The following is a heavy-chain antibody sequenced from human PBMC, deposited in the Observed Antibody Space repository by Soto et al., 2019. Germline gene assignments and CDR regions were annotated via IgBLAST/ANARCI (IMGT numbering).Heavy chain of an antibody. CDR3: ARDIESVTAKHFFYYYAMDV. J-gene: IGHJ6*02. CDR2: VSANNGHT. V-gene: IGHV1-18*01. CDR1: GFTFSNYG. D-gene: IGHD2-8*01. Sequence: ASVKVSCKASGFTFSNYGLNWVRQAPGQGLEWMGWVSANNGHTNYAQNLQGRVSMTTDTSTSTAYMELRGLTFDDTAVYYCARDIESVTAKHFFYYYAMDVWGQGTTVTVS.